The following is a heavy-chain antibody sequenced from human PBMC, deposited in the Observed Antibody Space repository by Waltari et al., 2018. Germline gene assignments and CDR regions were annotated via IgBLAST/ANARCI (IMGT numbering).Heavy chain of an antibody. Sequence: QVQLQQWGAGLLKPSETLSLTCAVYGGSFSGYYWSWIRQPPGKGREWIGEIDHSGSTNYIPSLKSRVTISVDTSMNQFSLKLSSVTAADTAVYYCARGYVRGYCSGGSCSPAFDYWGQGTLVTVSS. CDR1: GGSFSGYY. V-gene: IGHV4-34*01. D-gene: IGHD2-15*01. CDR2: IDHSGST. CDR3: ARGYVRGYCSGGSCSPAFDY. J-gene: IGHJ4*02.